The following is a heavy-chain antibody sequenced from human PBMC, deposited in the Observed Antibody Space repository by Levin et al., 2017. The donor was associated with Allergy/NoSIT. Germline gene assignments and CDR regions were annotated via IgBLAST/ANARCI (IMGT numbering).Heavy chain of an antibody. V-gene: IGHV3-33*01. CDR3: ARDRWELLSDYYGMDV. D-gene: IGHD1-26*01. CDR1: GFSVSNYG. J-gene: IGHJ6*02. CDR2: IWYGGNNR. Sequence: GGSLRLSCAASGFSVSNYGMHWVRQPPGKGLEGVAVIWYGGNNRQYADSVKGRFIVSGENSKNTVYLEMNSLGADDTGVYYCARDRWELLSDYYGMDVWGQGTTVTVSS.